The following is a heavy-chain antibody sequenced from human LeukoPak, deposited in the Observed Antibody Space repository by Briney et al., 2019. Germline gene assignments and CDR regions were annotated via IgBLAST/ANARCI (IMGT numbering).Heavy chain of an antibody. J-gene: IGHJ4*02. CDR1: GFTVSSNY. D-gene: IGHD5-12*01. CDR2: IYAGGSI. CDR3: AKDLVVDIVATILDY. V-gene: IGHV3-53*01. Sequence: RGSLRLSCAASGFTVSSNYISWVRQAPGQGLEWVSVIYAGGSIYYADSVKGRFTISRDNSKNTVYLQMNSLRAEDTAVYYCAKDLVVDIVATILDYWGQGTLVTVSS.